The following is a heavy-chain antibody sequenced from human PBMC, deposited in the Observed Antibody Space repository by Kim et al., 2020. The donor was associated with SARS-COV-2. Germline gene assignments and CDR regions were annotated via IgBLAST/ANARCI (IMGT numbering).Heavy chain of an antibody. D-gene: IGHD3-22*01. V-gene: IGHV1-69*01. J-gene: IGHJ4*02. CDR3: AREGDSSGYPPYYFDY. Sequence: KFQGRVTITADESTSTACMELSSLRSEDTAVYYCAREGDSSGYPPYYFDYWGQGTLVTVSS.